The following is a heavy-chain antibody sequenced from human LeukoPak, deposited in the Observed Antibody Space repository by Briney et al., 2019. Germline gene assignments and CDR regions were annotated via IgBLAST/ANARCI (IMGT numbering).Heavy chain of an antibody. CDR1: GYTFTSYG. D-gene: IGHD2-2*01. Sequence: ASVKVSCKASGYTFTSYGISWVRQAPGQGLEWVGWISAYNGNTNYAQKLQGRVTMTTDTSTSTAYMELRSLRSDDTAVYYCARDLVVVPAAIRPLDYWGQGTLVTVSS. V-gene: IGHV1-18*01. J-gene: IGHJ4*02. CDR3: ARDLVVVPAAIRPLDY. CDR2: ISAYNGNT.